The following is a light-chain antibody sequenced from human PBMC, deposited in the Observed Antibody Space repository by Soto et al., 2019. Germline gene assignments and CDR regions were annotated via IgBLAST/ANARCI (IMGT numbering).Light chain of an antibody. Sequence: DIKVTHSPSTLSGNERDRVTLTCRASQTISSWLAWYQQKPGKAPKLLIYKASTLKSGVPSRFSGSGSGTEFTLTISSLQPDDFATYYCQHYNSYSEAFGQGTKVDVK. CDR2: KAS. CDR1: QTISSW. V-gene: IGKV1-5*03. CDR3: QHYNSYSEA. J-gene: IGKJ1*01.